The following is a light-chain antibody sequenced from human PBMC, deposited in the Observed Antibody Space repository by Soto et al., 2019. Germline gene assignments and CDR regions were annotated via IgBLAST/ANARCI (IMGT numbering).Light chain of an antibody. J-gene: IGKJ1*01. Sequence: DIQMTQSPSTLSASVGDRVTITCRASQSISSWLAWYQQKPGKAPKLLISKASSLESAVPSRFSGSGSGTEFTVTISSLQPVDFATYYCQQYNSYSKTFGQGTKVEIK. CDR2: KAS. CDR1: QSISSW. CDR3: QQYNSYSKT. V-gene: IGKV1-5*03.